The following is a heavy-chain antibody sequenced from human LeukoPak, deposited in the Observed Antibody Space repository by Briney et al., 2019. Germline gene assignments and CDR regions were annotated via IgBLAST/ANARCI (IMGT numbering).Heavy chain of an antibody. J-gene: IGHJ5*02. CDR3: ARSPREGATWWPYIPNWFDP. Sequence: GESLKISCQGFGFGFTNYLIAWVRQMPGKGLVWMGIIYPGDSETRYNPSFQGQVTISADKSISTAYLQWSSLKASDTAMYYCARSPREGATWWPYIPNWFDPWGQGTLVTVSS. V-gene: IGHV5-51*01. CDR1: GFGFTNYL. D-gene: IGHD1-26*01. CDR2: IYPGDSET.